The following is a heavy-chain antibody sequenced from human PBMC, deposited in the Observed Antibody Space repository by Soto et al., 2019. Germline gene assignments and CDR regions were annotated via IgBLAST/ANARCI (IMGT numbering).Heavy chain of an antibody. V-gene: IGHV1-69*13. Sequence: SVKVSCKASGYTFTSYGISWVRQAPGQGLEWMGWIIPIFGTANYAQKFQGRVTITADESTSTAYMELSSLRSEDTAVYYCARSPVVVVAANYYGMDVWGQGTTVTVSS. CDR1: GYTFTSYG. J-gene: IGHJ6*02. D-gene: IGHD2-15*01. CDR3: ARSPVVVVAANYYGMDV. CDR2: IIPIFGTA.